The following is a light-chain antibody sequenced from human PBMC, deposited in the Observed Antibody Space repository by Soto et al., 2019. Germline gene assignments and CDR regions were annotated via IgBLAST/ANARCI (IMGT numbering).Light chain of an antibody. Sequence: EILLTQSPATLSLSPGERATLSCRASQSVSSYLAWYQQKPGQAPRLLIYDASNRATGIPARFSGSGSGTDFTLTISRLEPEDFAVYHCQQYDSSPTFGQGTKVDIK. V-gene: IGKV3-11*01. CDR2: DAS. CDR3: QQYDSSPT. J-gene: IGKJ1*01. CDR1: QSVSSY.